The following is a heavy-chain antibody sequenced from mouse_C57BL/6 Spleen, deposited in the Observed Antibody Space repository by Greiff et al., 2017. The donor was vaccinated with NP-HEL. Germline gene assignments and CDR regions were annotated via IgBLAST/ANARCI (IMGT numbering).Heavy chain of an antibody. CDR3: AFTTVVATKAMDY. J-gene: IGHJ4*01. Sequence: QVQLQQPGAELVKPGASVKMSCKASGYTFTSYWITWVKQRPGQGLEWIGDIYPGSGSTNYNEKFKSKATLTVDTSSSTAYMQLSSLTSEDSAVYYCAFTTVVATKAMDYWGQGTSVTVSS. CDR1: GYTFTSYW. V-gene: IGHV1-55*01. CDR2: IYPGSGST. D-gene: IGHD1-1*01.